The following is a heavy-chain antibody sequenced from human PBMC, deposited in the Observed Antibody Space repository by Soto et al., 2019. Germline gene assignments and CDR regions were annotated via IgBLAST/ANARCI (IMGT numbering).Heavy chain of an antibody. CDR2: IYYSGST. J-gene: IGHJ5*02. CDR1: GGSISSYY. Sequence: SETLSLTCTVSGGSISSYYWSWIRQPPGKGLEWIGYIYYSGSTNYNPSLKSRVTISVDTSKNQFSLKLSSVTAADTAVYYCARLGQQHGQYNWFDPWGQGTLVTVSS. CDR3: ARLGQQHGQYNWFDP. D-gene: IGHD6-13*01. V-gene: IGHV4-59*08.